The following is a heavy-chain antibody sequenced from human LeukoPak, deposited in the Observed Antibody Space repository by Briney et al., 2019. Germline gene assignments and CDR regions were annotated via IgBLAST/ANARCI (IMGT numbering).Heavy chain of an antibody. Sequence: GASVKVSCKASGYTFTGYYMHWVRQAPGQGLEWMGWINPNSGGTNYAQKFQGRVTMTRDTSISTAYMELSRLRSDGTAVYYCARGGTIFGVVMSWFDPWGQGTLVTVSA. CDR3: ARGGTIFGVVMSWFDP. CDR2: INPNSGGT. V-gene: IGHV1-2*02. J-gene: IGHJ5*02. CDR1: GYTFTGYY. D-gene: IGHD3-3*01.